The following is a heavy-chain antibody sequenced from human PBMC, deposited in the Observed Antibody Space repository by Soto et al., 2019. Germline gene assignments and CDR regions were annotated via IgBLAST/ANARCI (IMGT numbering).Heavy chain of an antibody. CDR1: GGSFSGYY. D-gene: IGHD6-6*01. V-gene: IGHV4-34*01. CDR2: INHSGST. J-gene: IGHJ4*02. CDR3: ASAARGIAARAFDY. Sequence: PSETLSLTCAVYGGSFSGYYWSWIRQPPGKGLEWIGEINHSGSTNYNPSLKSRVTISVDTSKNQFPLKLSSVTAADTAVYYCASAARGIAARAFDYWRQGTLVTVSS.